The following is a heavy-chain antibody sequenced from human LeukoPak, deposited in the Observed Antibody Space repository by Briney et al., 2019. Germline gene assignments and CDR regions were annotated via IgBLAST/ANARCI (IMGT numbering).Heavy chain of an antibody. CDR3: AKHPRAARLHYYGMDV. CDR1: GLPFSSYG. J-gene: IGHJ6*02. CDR2: ISSDGSHQ. Sequence: GGSLRLSCAAFGLPFSSYGLLWVRQAPGEGLEWVAVISSDGSHQYYAASVKGGFTISRDNSKNTLYLQMNSLGAEDTAVYYCAKHPRAARLHYYGMDVWGQGTTVTVSS. D-gene: IGHD2-21*02. V-gene: IGHV3-30*18.